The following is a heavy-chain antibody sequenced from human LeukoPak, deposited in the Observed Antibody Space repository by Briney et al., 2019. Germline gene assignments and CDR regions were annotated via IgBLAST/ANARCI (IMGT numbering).Heavy chain of an antibody. CDR3: ARAYYDILTGYFHPPYYYYYMDV. Sequence: PGGSPRLSCAASGFTFSSYGMSWVRQAPGKGLEWVSAISGSGGSTYYADSVKGRFTISRDNAKNSLYLQMNSLRAEDTAVYYCARAYYDILTGYFHPPYYYYYMDVWGKGTTVTVSS. J-gene: IGHJ6*03. D-gene: IGHD3-9*01. CDR2: ISGSGGST. CDR1: GFTFSSYG. V-gene: IGHV3-23*01.